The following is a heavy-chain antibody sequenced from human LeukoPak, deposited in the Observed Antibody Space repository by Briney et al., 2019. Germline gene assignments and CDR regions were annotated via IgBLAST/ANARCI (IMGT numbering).Heavy chain of an antibody. CDR3: ATRRLGYCSSTSCYVGFDP. Sequence: ASVKVSSKVSGYTLTELSMHWVRQAPGKGLEWMGGFDPEDGETIYAQKFQGRVTMTEDASTDTAYMELSSLRSEDTAVYYCATRRLGYCSSTSCYVGFDPWGQGTLVTVSS. J-gene: IGHJ5*02. CDR2: FDPEDGET. CDR1: GYTLTELS. V-gene: IGHV1-24*01. D-gene: IGHD2-2*01.